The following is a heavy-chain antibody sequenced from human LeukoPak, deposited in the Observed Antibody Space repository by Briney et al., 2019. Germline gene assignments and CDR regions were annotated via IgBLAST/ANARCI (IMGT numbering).Heavy chain of an antibody. Sequence: SVKVSCKASGGTFSSYAISWVRPAPGQGLEWMGRIIPILGIANYAQKFQGRVTITADKSTSTAYMELSSLRSEDTAVHYCASRISGFDIWGQGTMVTVSS. CDR2: IIPILGIA. CDR3: ASRISGFDI. D-gene: IGHD2-15*01. V-gene: IGHV1-69*04. J-gene: IGHJ3*02. CDR1: GGTFSSYA.